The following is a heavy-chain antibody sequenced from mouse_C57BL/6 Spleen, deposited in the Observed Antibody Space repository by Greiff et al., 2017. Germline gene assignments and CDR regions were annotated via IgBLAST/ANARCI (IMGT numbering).Heavy chain of an antibody. CDR3: ARDQGTGYYAMDY. CDR1: GFTFSDYY. CDR2: INYDGSST. V-gene: IGHV5-16*01. Sequence: EVMLVESEGGLVQPGSSMKLSCTASGFTFSDYYMAWVRQVPEKGLEWVANINYDGSSTYYLDSLKSRFIISRDNAKNILYLQMSSLKSEDTATYYCARDQGTGYYAMDYWGQGTSVTVSS. D-gene: IGHD3-3*01. J-gene: IGHJ4*01.